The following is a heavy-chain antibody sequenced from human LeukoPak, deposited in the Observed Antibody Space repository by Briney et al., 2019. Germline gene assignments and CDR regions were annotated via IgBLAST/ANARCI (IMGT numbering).Heavy chain of an antibody. D-gene: IGHD3-10*01. CDR3: AKGVQYGRFDP. V-gene: IGHV3-9*01. CDR2: ISWNGGSI. Sequence: GGSLRLSCAASGFIFSDYAMHWVRHAPGKGLEWVSGISWNGGSIGYADSVKGRFTISRDNAKNSLYLQMNSLRAEDTALYYCAKGVQYGRFDPWGQGTLVTVSS. CDR1: GFIFSDYA. J-gene: IGHJ5*02.